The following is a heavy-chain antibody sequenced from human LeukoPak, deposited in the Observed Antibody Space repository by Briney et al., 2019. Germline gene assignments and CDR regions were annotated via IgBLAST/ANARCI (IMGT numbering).Heavy chain of an antibody. CDR3: AKVSYDYYYFDY. D-gene: IGHD5-12*01. CDR2: ISYDGSNK. V-gene: IGHV3-30*18. Sequence: PGGSLRLSCAASGLTFSSYGMHWVRQAPGKGLEWVAVISYDGSNKYYADSVKGRFTISRDNSKNTLYLQMNSLRAEDTAVYYCAKVSYDYYYFDYWGQGTLVTVSS. CDR1: GLTFSSYG. J-gene: IGHJ4*02.